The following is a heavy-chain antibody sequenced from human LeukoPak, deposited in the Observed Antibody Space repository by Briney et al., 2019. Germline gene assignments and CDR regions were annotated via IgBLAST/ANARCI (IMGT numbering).Heavy chain of an antibody. D-gene: IGHD6-13*01. J-gene: IGHJ4*02. CDR3: ASESRSSWCSEC. Sequence: PGGSLRLSYAESGFTLRAYVLHRGRQAPGKGLEWVAVIWYDGSNENYADSVKGRFTISRDNSKNTLYLQMNSLRAEDTAVYYCASESRSSWCSECWWQGTLVTVSS. CDR2: IWYDGSNE. V-gene: IGHV3-33*01. CDR1: GFTLRAYV.